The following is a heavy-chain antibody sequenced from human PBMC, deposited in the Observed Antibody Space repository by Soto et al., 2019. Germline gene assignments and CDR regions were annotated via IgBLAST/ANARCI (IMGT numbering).Heavy chain of an antibody. J-gene: IGHJ4*02. D-gene: IGHD3-10*01. V-gene: IGHV4-59*01. CDR2: IYYSGST. CDR3: ARDRYYGSGSLFDY. Sequence: SETLSLTCTVSGGSISSYYWSWIRQPPGKGLEWIGYIYYSGSTNYNPSLKSRVTISVDTSKNQFSLKLSSVTAADTAVYYCARDRYYGSGSLFDYWGQGTLVTVSS. CDR1: GGSISSYY.